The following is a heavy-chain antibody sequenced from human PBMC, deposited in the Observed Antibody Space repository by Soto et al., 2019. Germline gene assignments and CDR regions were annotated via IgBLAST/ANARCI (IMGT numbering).Heavy chain of an antibody. D-gene: IGHD2-8*02. Sequence: GETMKLSCKGCGYSLAGYWIRWVSQMPGKGLRWMGIIYPGDSDTRYSPSFQGQVSILADKSTSTAYLQWSSLKASDTAMYYCARQPGGLDYYYYCMYGWGQETTVTVYS. CDR3: ARQPGGLDYYYYCMYG. CDR2: IYPGDSDT. J-gene: IGHJ6*02. V-gene: IGHV5-51*01. CDR1: GYSLAGYW.